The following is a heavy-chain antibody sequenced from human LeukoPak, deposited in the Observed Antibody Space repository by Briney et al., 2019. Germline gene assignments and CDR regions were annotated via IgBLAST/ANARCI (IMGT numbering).Heavy chain of an antibody. CDR2: ISDSGRST. CDR3: ATGRVRSPSCYTTGYDH. V-gene: IGHV3-23*01. CDR1: GFTFSSYA. D-gene: IGHD2-2*02. J-gene: IGHJ4*02. Sequence: PGGSLRLSCAASGFTFSSYAMNWVRQAPGKGLEWVSGISDSGRSTYYSDSVKGRFTISRDNSKSTVDLQMNSLRAEDTALYYCATGRVRSPSCYTTGYDHWGQGTLVTVSS.